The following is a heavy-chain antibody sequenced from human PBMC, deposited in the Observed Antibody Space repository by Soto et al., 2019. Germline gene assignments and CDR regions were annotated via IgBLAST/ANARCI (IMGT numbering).Heavy chain of an antibody. V-gene: IGHV1-69*13. CDR2: IIPIFGTA. J-gene: IGHJ3*02. CDR1: GGTFSSYA. CDR3: ARYSSSSLGAFDI. Sequence: ASVKVSCKASGGTFSSYAISWVRQAPGQGLEWMGGIIPIFGTANYAQKFQVRVAFTAVESTSTAYRGLSSLRSEDTAVYYCARYSSSSLGAFDIWGQGTMVTGS. D-gene: IGHD6-6*01.